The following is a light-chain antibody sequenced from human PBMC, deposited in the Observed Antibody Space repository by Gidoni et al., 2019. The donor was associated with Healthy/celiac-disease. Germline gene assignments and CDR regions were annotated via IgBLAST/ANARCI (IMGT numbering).Light chain of an antibody. J-gene: IGKJ1*01. Sequence: DIQMTQSPSSLSAPVGDRVTITCRASQSISSYLNWYQQKPGKAHQLLIYAASSLQSGVPSRFSGSGSWTDFPLTISSLPPEAFATYYCQQSYSTPRTFGQGTKVEIK. CDR2: AAS. CDR3: QQSYSTPRT. CDR1: QSISSY. V-gene: IGKV1-39*01.